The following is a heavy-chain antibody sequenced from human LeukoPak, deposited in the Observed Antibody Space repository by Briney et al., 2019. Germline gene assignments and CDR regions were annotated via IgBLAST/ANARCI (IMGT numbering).Heavy chain of an antibody. Sequence: SETLSLTCAVYGGSFSGYYWSWIRQPPGKGLEWIGEINHSGSTNYNPSLKSRVTISVDTSKNQFSLKLSSVTAADTAVYYCARDPRRYVGIAVGDSEYFQHWGQGTLVTVSS. V-gene: IGHV4-34*01. CDR3: ARDPRRYVGIAVGDSEYFQH. J-gene: IGHJ1*01. CDR2: INHSGST. CDR1: GGSFSGYY. D-gene: IGHD6-19*01.